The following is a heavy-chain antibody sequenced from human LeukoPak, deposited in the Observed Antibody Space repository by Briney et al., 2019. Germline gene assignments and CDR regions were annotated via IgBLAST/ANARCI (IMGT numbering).Heavy chain of an antibody. V-gene: IGHV3-9*03. CDR2: ISRNSVTI. D-gene: IGHD3-16*01. Sequence: GGSLRHSCAASGFTFHDYAMHWVRQAPGKGLEWVSGISRNSVTIDYANSVKGRFTIFRDNAKNSLYLQMNSLEPEDIGMYYCATSKGGGGFDPWGQGTLVTVSS. J-gene: IGHJ5*02. CDR3: ATSKGGGGFDP. CDR1: GFTFHDYA.